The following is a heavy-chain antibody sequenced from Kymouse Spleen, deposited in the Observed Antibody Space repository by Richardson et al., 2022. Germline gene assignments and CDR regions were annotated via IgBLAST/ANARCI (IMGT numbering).Heavy chain of an antibody. J-gene: IGHJ4*02. CDR1: GGSFSGYY. CDR2: INHSGST. CDR3: AANSYGYGDY. D-gene: IGHD5-18,IGHD5-18*01. V-gene: IGHV4-34*01. Sequence: QVQLQQWGAGLLKPSETLSLTCAVYGGSFSGYYWSWIRQPPGKGLEWIGEINHSGSTNYNPSLKSRVTISVDTSKNQFSLKLSSVTAADTAVYYCAANSYGYGDYWGQGTLVTVSS.